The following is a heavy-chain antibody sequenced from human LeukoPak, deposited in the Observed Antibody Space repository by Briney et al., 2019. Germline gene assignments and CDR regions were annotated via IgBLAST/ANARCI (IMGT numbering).Heavy chain of an antibody. Sequence: PSETLSLTCTVSGGSISSYYWSWIRQPPGKGLGWIGYIYYSGSTNYNPSLKSRVTISVDTSKNQFSLKLSSVTAADTAVYYCARDSSPFDYWGQGTLVTVSS. J-gene: IGHJ4*02. CDR2: IYYSGST. D-gene: IGHD6-13*01. CDR3: ARDSSPFDY. CDR1: GGSISSYY. V-gene: IGHV4-59*01.